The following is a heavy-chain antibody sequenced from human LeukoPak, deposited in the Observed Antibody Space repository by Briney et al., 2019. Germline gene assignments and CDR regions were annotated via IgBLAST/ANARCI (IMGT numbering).Heavy chain of an antibody. J-gene: IGHJ4*02. CDR3: ARDENDDYLGGLDY. CDR2: ITHDGNHK. CDR1: GFTFSNNA. Sequence: GGSLRLSCAASGFTFSNNAMHWVRQAPGKGLEWVAVITHDGNHKYNADSVKGRFTISRDNSKNTVYLQMNSLRAEDTAVYYCARDENDDYLGGLDYWGQGALVTVSS. D-gene: IGHD3-16*01. V-gene: IGHV3-30*04.